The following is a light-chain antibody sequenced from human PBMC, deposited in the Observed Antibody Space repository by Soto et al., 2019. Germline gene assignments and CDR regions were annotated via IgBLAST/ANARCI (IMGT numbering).Light chain of an antibody. V-gene: IGKV1D-12*01. CDR1: QGVSGW. CDR3: QQTNSFPLT. Sequence: DIQMTQSPSSVSASVGDRVTITCRASQGVSGWLAWYQQRPRQAPKLLIYSASTLQSGVPSRFSGSGSGTDFTLTISSLQPEDFATYYCQQTNSFPLTFGGGTKVEIK. CDR2: SAS. J-gene: IGKJ4*01.